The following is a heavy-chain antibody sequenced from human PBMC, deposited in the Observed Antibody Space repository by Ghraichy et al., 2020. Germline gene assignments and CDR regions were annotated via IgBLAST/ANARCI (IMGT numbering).Heavy chain of an antibody. J-gene: IGHJ5*02. CDR2: VNHSGST. D-gene: IGHD5-12*01. V-gene: IGHV4-34*01. CDR3: ARVHIVATGVGRFDP. Sequence: SETLSLTCAVYGGSFSGYYWSWIRKPPGKGLEWIGEVNHSGSTNYNPSLKSRVTISVDTSKNQFSLNLSFVTAADTAGYYCARVHIVATGVGRFDPWGQGTLVTVSS. CDR1: GGSFSGYY.